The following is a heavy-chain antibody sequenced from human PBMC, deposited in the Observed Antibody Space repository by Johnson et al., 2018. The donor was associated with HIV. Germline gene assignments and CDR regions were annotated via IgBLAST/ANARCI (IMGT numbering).Heavy chain of an antibody. CDR3: ARGRAVSVEDAFDI. CDR2: IGIAGDT. V-gene: IGHV3-13*01. CDR1: GFTFSSYD. Sequence: EVQLVESGGGLVQPGGSLRLSCAASGFTFSSYDMHWVRQATGKGLEWVSAIGIAGDTYYPGSVKGRFTISREHAKNSLYLQMNSLRAGDTAVYYCARGRAVSVEDAFDICGQGTMVTVSS. J-gene: IGHJ3*02. D-gene: IGHD6-19*01.